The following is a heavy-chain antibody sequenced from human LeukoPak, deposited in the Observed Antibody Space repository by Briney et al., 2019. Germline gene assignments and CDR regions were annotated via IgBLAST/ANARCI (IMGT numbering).Heavy chain of an antibody. J-gene: IGHJ4*02. CDR2: IIPIFGTA. D-gene: IGHD1-26*01. Sequence: SVKVSCKASGGTFSSYAISWVRQAPGQGLEWMGGIIPIFGTANYAQKFQGRVTITADESTSTAHMELRSLRYDDTAVYYCARDGRFAAYEPDYWGQGTLVTVSS. V-gene: IGHV1-69*13. CDR3: ARDGRFAAYEPDY. CDR1: GGTFSSYA.